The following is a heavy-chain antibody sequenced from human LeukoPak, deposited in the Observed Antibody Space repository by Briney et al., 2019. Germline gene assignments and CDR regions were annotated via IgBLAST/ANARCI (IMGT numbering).Heavy chain of an antibody. CDR2: IYSGGST. D-gene: IGHD6-13*01. Sequence: GGSLRLSCAVSGFTVSSNYMSWVRQAPGKGLEWVSVIYSGGSTYYADSVKGRFTISRDNSKNTLYLQMNSLRAEDTALYYCARGRGSSWFFDYWGQGTLVTVSS. CDR1: GFTVSSNY. CDR3: ARGRGSSWFFDY. V-gene: IGHV3-53*01. J-gene: IGHJ4*02.